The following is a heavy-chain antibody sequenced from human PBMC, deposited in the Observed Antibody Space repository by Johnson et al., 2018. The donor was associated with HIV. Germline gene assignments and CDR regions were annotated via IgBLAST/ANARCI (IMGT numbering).Heavy chain of an antibody. J-gene: IGHJ3*02. CDR1: GFTFDEYG. D-gene: IGHD3-16*01. CDR3: ACLAHDAFDI. CDR2: IRYDGSNK. Sequence: QVQLVESGGGLVQPGGSLRLSCAVSGFTFDEYGMNWVRQAPGKGLEWVAFIRYDGSNKYYADSVKGRFTISRDNSKNTLYLQMNSLRAEDTAVYYCACLAHDAFDIWGQGTMVTVSS. V-gene: IGHV3-30*02.